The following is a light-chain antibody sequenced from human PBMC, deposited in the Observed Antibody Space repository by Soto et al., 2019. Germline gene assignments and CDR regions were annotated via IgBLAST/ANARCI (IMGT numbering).Light chain of an antibody. CDR2: DVT. V-gene: IGLV2-11*01. J-gene: IGLJ2*01. CDR1: NSDVGTYNY. Sequence: QSALTQPRSVSGSPGQSVTISCTGTNSDVGTYNYVSWYQQHPGKAPKLIIYDVTKRPSGVPDRFSGSKSGNTASLIISGQAADEAEYYCCCCSYAGSSSFRVLFGGGTQLTVL. CDR3: CSYAGSSSFRVL.